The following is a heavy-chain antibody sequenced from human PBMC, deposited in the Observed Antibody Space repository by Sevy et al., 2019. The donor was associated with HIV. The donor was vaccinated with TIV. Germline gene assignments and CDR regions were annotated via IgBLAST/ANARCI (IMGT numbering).Heavy chain of an antibody. CDR2: ISQRGDTT. D-gene: IGHD2-21*01. CDR1: GFSFNSYE. CDR3: ARDLPPSASVVPHFDY. J-gene: IGHJ4*02. V-gene: IGHV3-48*03. Sequence: GGSLRLSCAASGFSFNSYEMNWVRQAPGKGLEWVSSISQRGDTTYYSDSVKGRFTISRDKANNSLDLQTSSLRAEDTAVYYCARDLPPSASVVPHFDYWGQGTLVTVSS.